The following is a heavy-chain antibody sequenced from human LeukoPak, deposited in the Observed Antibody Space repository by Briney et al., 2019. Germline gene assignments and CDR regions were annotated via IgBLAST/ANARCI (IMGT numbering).Heavy chain of an antibody. Sequence: GGSLRLSCAASGFTFSNYWMHWVRQAPGKGLVWVSRINSDGTSINYADSVKGRFTISRDNAKNTLFLQMNSLRVEDTAVYYCARDLYSGSYYGVNYWGQGTLVTVSS. D-gene: IGHD1-26*01. J-gene: IGHJ4*02. CDR1: GFTFSNYW. V-gene: IGHV3-74*01. CDR3: ARDLYSGSYYGVNY. CDR2: INSDGTSI.